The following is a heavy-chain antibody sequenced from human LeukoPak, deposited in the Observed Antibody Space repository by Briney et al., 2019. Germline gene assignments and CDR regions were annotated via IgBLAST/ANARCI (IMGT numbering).Heavy chain of an antibody. CDR2: ISSSGSTI. CDR1: GFTFSSCE. J-gene: IGHJ3*02. Sequence: GGSLRLSCAASGFTFSSCEMNWVRQAPGKGLEWVSYISSSGSTIYYADSVKGRFTISRDNAKNSLYLQMNSLRAEDTAVYYCARELYGDYDAFDIWGQGTMVTVSS. V-gene: IGHV3-48*03. D-gene: IGHD4-17*01. CDR3: ARELYGDYDAFDI.